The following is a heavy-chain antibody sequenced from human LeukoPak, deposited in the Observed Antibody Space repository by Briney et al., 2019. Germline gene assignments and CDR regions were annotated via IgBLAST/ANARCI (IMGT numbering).Heavy chain of an antibody. CDR2: LSWSGGGI. V-gene: IGHV3-9*01. J-gene: IGHJ4*02. D-gene: IGHD6-19*01. CDR1: GFTFDDFA. Sequence: GGSLRLSCEASGFTFDDFAMHWVRQPPRGGLEWVSGLSWSGGGIGYADSVKGRFTISRDNAKNSLYLEMNSLRLEDTALYYCAKAAVAGTTRQPLDFWGQGTLVTVSS. CDR3: AKAAVAGTTRQPLDF.